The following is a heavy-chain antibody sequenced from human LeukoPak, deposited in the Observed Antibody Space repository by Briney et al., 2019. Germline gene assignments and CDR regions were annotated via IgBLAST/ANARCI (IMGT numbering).Heavy chain of an antibody. CDR1: GFTFEDYT. D-gene: IGHD3-3*01. CDR2: INWNGGTT. Sequence: PGGSLRLSCEASGFTFEDYTMSWVRQAPGKVQEWVSGINWNGGTTGYADSVKDRFTISRENAKTSLYLQMNSRRAEDTALYYCGKGGVIFGVVRHYYYMDVWGKGTTVTVSS. V-gene: IGHV3-20*04. J-gene: IGHJ6*03. CDR3: GKGGVIFGVVRHYYYMDV.